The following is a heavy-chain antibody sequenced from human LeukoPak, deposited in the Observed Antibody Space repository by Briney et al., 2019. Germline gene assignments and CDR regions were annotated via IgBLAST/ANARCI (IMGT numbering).Heavy chain of an antibody. Sequence: GGSLRLSCAASGFTFSSYGMHWVRQAPGKGLEWVAVISCDGSNKYYADSVKGRFTISRDNSKNTLYLQMNSLRAEDTAVYYCANNPYYYDSSGTNSDYWGQGTLVTVSS. J-gene: IGHJ4*02. CDR3: ANNPYYYDSSGTNSDY. V-gene: IGHV3-30*18. CDR1: GFTFSSYG. CDR2: ISCDGSNK. D-gene: IGHD3-22*01.